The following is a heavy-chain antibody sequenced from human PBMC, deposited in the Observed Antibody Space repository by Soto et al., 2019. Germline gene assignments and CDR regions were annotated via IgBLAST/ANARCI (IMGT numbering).Heavy chain of an antibody. J-gene: IGHJ4*02. CDR3: TTHDYSELFEF. CDR1: GFTISDFD. CDR2: IRSNANYYAT. D-gene: IGHD4-4*01. Sequence: GGSLRLSWAASGFTISDFDIFWVLQASGKGLEWVGRIRSNANYYATAYAASVKGRFTISRDDSKNTAFLQMNSLNSEDTAVDDCTTHDYSELFEFWGKGSLVT. V-gene: IGHV3-73*01.